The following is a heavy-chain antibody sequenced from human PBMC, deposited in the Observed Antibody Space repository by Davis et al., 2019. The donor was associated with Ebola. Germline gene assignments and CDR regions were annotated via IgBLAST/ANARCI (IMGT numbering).Heavy chain of an antibody. V-gene: IGHV3-30*03. Sequence: PGGSLRLSCAASGFTFSSYGMHWVRQAPGKGLEWVAVISYDGRNKYYADSVKGRFTISRDNSKNTLYLQMNSLRVEDTAVYYCASGKYCNGGSCSEFDYWGQGTLVTVSS. CDR3: ASGKYCNGGSCSEFDY. D-gene: IGHD2-15*01. J-gene: IGHJ4*02. CDR1: GFTFSSYG. CDR2: ISYDGRNK.